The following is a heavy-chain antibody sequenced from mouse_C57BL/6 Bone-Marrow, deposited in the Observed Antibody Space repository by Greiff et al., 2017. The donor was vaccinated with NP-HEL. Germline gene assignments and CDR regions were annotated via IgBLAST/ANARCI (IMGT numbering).Heavy chain of an antibody. CDR1: GFTFSDFY. Sequence: EVNLVESGGGLVQSGRSLRLSCATSGFTFSDFYMEWVRQAPGKGLEWIAASRNKANDYTTDYSSSVKARFIVSRDTSQSILYLQMNTLRAEDTAIYYCARGALDWYFDFWGTGTTVTVSS. CDR2: SRNKANDYTT. J-gene: IGHJ1*03. V-gene: IGHV7-1*01. CDR3: ARGALDWYFDF.